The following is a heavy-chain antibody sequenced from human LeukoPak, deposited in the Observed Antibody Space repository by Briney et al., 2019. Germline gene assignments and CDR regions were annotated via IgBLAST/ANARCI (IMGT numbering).Heavy chain of an antibody. D-gene: IGHD5-12*01. CDR3: AKDGAWLRFDD. J-gene: IGHJ4*02. Sequence: GGSLRLSCAASGFTFSSYGMNWVRQAPGKGLEWVSGISPGGPTYYADSVKGRFTISRDDSKNTLYLQMKNLRAEDTAVYYCAKDGAWLRFDDWGQGILVSVSS. CDR1: GFTFSSYG. V-gene: IGHV3-23*01. CDR2: ISPGGPT.